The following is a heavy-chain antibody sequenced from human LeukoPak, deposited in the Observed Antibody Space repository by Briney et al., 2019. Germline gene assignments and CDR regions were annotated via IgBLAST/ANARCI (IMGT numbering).Heavy chain of an antibody. CDR2: INPNSGGT. V-gene: IGHV1-2*02. D-gene: IGHD6-19*01. CDR1: GYTFTGYY. J-gene: IGHJ6*03. CDR3: ARDPSSGWPNYYYYMDV. Sequence: ASVKVSCKASGYTFTGYYMHWVRQAPGQGLEWMGWINPNSGGTNYAQKFQGRVTMTRDTSISTAYMELSRLRSDDTAVYYCARDPSSGWPNYYYYMDVWGKGTTVTVSS.